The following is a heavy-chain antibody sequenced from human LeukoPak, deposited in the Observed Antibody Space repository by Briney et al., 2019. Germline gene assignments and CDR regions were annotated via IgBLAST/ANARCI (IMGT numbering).Heavy chain of an antibody. Sequence: GGSLRLSCAASGFTFSSYEMNWVRQAPGKGLEWVSYISGSGSIIYYADSVKGRFTISRDNAKNSLYLQMNSLRAEDTAVYYCAREYCSSTSCLGHWYFDLWGRGTLVTVSS. D-gene: IGHD2-2*01. V-gene: IGHV3-48*03. CDR1: GFTFSSYE. CDR3: AREYCSSTSCLGHWYFDL. J-gene: IGHJ2*01. CDR2: ISGSGSII.